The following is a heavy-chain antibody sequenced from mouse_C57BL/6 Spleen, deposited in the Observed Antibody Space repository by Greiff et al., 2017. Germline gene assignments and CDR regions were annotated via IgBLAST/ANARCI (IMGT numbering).Heavy chain of an antibody. CDR3: TSDNRKVEYDMDY. CDR1: GYTFTGYG. J-gene: IGHJ4*01. V-gene: IGHV1-15*01. D-gene: IGHD1-1*01. Sequence: QVQLQQSGAELVKPGASVTLSCKASGYTFTGYGMHWVKQTPVHGLEWIGGIHPAAGGTTYNQKFKGKAILTADKSSSTAYMQLSSLTSEDSAVYYCTSDNRKVEYDMDYWGQGTSVTVSS. CDR2: IHPAAGGT.